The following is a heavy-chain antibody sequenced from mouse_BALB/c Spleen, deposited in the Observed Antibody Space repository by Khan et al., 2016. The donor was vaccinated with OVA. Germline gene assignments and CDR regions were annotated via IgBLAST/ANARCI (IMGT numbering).Heavy chain of an antibody. J-gene: IGHJ3*01. V-gene: IGHV1-4*01. D-gene: IGHD2-14*01. Sequence: QIQLVQSGAELARPGASVKMSCKASGYTFTSYTINWIKERPGQGLEWIGYINPSNGYTNYNQKFKDKATLTTDKSSTTAYLQLSSLTSDDSAVFNSIRDGAYHKNDGWFAYWGQGTLVTVSA. CDR1: GYTFTSYT. CDR2: INPSNGYT. CDR3: IRDGAYHKNDGWFAY.